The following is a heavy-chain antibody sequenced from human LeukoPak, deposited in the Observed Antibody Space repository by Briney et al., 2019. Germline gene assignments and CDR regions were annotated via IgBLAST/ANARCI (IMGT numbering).Heavy chain of an antibody. D-gene: IGHD2/OR15-2a*01. J-gene: IGHJ4*02. CDR3: AKDQERVGSTAFYFDY. V-gene: IGHV3-43D*04. CDR2: ISWDGGST. Sequence: AGSLRLSCAASGFTFDDYAMHWVRQAPGKGLEWVSLISWDGGSTYYADSVKGRFTISRDNSNSSLYLQMNSLRAEDTALYYSAKDQERVGSTAFYFDYWGQGTLVTVSS. CDR1: GFTFDDYA.